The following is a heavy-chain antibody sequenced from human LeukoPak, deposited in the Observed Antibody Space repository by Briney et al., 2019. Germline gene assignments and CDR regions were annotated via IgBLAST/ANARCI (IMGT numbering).Heavy chain of an antibody. V-gene: IGHV3-30*03. CDR2: ISYDGSNK. Sequence: PGGSLRLSCAASGFTFSSYGMHWVRQAPGKGLEWVAVISYDGSNKYYADPVKGRFTISRDNSKNTLYLQMNSLRAEDTAVYYCWVNYIWGSYRYTSYYFDYWGQGTLVTVSS. J-gene: IGHJ4*02. CDR3: WVNYIWGSYRYTSYYFDY. CDR1: GFTFSSYG. D-gene: IGHD3-16*02.